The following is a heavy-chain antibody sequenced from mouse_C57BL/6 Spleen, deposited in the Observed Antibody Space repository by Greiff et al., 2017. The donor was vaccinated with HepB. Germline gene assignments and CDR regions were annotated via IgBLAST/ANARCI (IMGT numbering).Heavy chain of an antibody. CDR1: GYTFTSYW. CDR2: IHPNSGST. V-gene: IGHV1-64*01. Sequence: QVQLQQPGAELVKPGASVKLSCKASGYTFTSYWMHWVKQRPGQGLEWIGMIHPNSGSTNYNEKFKSKATLTVDKSSSTAYMQLSSLTSEDSAVYYCARSNYSNYDWFAYWGQGTLVTVSA. CDR3: ARSNYSNYDWFAY. D-gene: IGHD2-5*01. J-gene: IGHJ3*01.